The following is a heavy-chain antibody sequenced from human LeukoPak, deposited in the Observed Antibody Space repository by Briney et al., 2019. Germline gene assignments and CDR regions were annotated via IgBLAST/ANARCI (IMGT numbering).Heavy chain of an antibody. V-gene: IGHV1-24*01. D-gene: IGHD3-9*01. CDR2: FDPEHGEM. CDR1: GDTLTELS. Sequence: GASVKVSCKVSGDTLTELSTHWVRQAPGKGLEWMGGFDPEHGEMIYAQKLQGRVTMTEDRSTDTAYMELSSLRSEDTAVYYCATGGPWDLLKYWDQGTLVTVSS. CDR3: ATGGPWDLLKY. J-gene: IGHJ4*02.